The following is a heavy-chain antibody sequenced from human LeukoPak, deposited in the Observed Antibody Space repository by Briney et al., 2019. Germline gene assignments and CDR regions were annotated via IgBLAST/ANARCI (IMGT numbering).Heavy chain of an antibody. D-gene: IGHD3-22*01. Sequence: GASVKVSCKASGYTFTSYGISWVRQAPGQGLEWMGIINPSGGSTSYAQKFQGRVTITADESTSTAYMELSSLRSEDTAVYYCARTIYYDSSGYYLSAFDYWGQGTLVTVSS. CDR1: GYTFTSYG. V-gene: IGHV1-46*01. J-gene: IGHJ4*02. CDR3: ARTIYYDSSGYYLSAFDY. CDR2: INPSGGST.